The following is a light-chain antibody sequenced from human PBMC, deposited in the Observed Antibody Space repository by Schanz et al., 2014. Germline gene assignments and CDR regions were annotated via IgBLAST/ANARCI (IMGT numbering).Light chain of an antibody. J-gene: IGLJ2*01. V-gene: IGLV2-14*03. CDR2: DVS. CDR3: SSYAGSNTLV. CDR1: SSDVGAYNL. Sequence: QSALTQPASVSGSPGQSITISCTGTSSDVGAYNLVSWFQQHPGKVPKLVIYDVSNRPSGISNRFSGSKSGYTASLTISGLQVEDGADYYCSSYAGSNTLVFGGGTKLTVL.